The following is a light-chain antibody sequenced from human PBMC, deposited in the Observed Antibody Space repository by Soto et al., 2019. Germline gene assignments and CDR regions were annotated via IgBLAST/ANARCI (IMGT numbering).Light chain of an antibody. V-gene: IGLV3-21*02. J-gene: IGLJ1*01. CDR1: KLGSKI. CDR2: DAT. CDR3: QVWASTAEFFV. Sequence: YELTQPPSVSVAPGQTARITCGGDKLGSKIVHWYKQRPGQAPVAVVFDATDRPSGIPDRFPASRSGDTATLTISRVDAGDEADYFCQVWASTAEFFVFGSGTKVTVL.